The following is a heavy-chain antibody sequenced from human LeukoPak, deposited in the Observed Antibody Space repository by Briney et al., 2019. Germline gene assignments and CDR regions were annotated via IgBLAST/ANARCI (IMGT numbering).Heavy chain of an antibody. J-gene: IGHJ4*02. V-gene: IGHV1-8*01. Sequence: ASVKVSCKASGYIFTSYDINWVRQATGQGLEWMGWMNPNNGNTGYAQKFQGRVTMTRDTSISTAYMELSSLRSEDTAMYYCASTPQGYSSGLYYFDYWGQGTLVTVSS. CDR3: ASTPQGYSSGLYYFDY. CDR1: GYIFTSYD. CDR2: MNPNNGNT. D-gene: IGHD6-19*01.